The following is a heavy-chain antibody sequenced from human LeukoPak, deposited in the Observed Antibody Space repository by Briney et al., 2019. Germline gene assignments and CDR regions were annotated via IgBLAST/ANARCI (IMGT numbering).Heavy chain of an antibody. CDR3: ARSSSSWFFSRWYFDL. CDR1: GGSIRSHC. D-gene: IGHD6-13*01. J-gene: IGHJ2*01. Sequence: NSSETLSLTCTVSGGSIRSHCWSWVRQPPGKGLEWIGYIYFSGSTNYNPSLKSRVTISMGTSENQFSLKLSSVTAADTAVYYCARSSSSWFFSRWYFDLWGRGTLVTVSS. CDR2: IYFSGST. V-gene: IGHV4-59*11.